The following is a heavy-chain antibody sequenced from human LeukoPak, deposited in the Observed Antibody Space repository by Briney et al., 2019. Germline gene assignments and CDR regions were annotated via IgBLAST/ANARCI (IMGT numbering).Heavy chain of an antibody. V-gene: IGHV3-7*01. CDR2: INQDGSDT. CDR3: ARDPGSTVRDATDY. D-gene: IGHD4-17*01. Sequence: GGSLRLSCSASGFTFSTYWMTWVRQAPGKGLEWVANINQDGSDTYYVDSVKGRFAIFRDNAKNSLYLQMNSLTAEGTAVYYCARDPGSTVRDATDYWGQGTLVTVSS. CDR1: GFTFSTYW. J-gene: IGHJ4*02.